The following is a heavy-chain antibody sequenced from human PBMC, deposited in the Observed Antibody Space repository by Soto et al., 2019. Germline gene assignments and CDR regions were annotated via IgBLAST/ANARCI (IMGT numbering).Heavy chain of an antibody. D-gene: IGHD1-26*01. Sequence: PGGSLRLSCAASGFTFISYWMSWVRQAPGKGLEWVANIKQDGGEKYYVDSVKGRFTISRDNAKNSLYLQMNSLRAEDTAVYYCARTKANKWFDPLGQGTLVTVSS. CDR3: ARTKANKWFDP. J-gene: IGHJ5*02. CDR1: GFTFISYW. CDR2: IKQDGGEK. V-gene: IGHV3-7*03.